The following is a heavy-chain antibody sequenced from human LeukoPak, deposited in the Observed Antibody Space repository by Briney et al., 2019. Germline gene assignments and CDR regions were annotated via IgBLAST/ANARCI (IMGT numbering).Heavy chain of an antibody. CDR3: AKGDKVAGYAEYFQH. V-gene: IGHV4-31*03. Sequence: PSQTLSLTCTVSGGSISSGGYYWSWIRQHPGKGLEWIGYIYYSGSTYYNPSLKSRVTISVDTSKNQFSLKLSSVTAADTAVYYCAKGDKVAGYAEYFQHWGQGTLVTVSS. D-gene: IGHD5-12*01. CDR1: GGSISSGGYY. CDR2: IYYSGST. J-gene: IGHJ1*01.